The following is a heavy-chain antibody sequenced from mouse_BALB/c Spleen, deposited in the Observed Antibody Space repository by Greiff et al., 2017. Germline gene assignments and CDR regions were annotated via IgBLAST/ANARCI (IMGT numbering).Heavy chain of an antibody. V-gene: IGHV14-3*02. D-gene: IGHD2-1*01. J-gene: IGHJ2*01. Sequence: EVKLMESGAELVKPGASVKLSCTASGFNIKDTYMHWVKQRPEQGLEWIGRIDPANGNTKYDPKFQGKATITADTSSNTAYLQLSSLTSEDTAVYYCAIYGNFDYWGQGTTLTVSS. CDR3: AIYGNFDY. CDR2: IDPANGNT. CDR1: GFNIKDTY.